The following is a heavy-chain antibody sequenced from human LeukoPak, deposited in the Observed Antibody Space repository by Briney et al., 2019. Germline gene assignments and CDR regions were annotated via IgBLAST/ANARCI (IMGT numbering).Heavy chain of an antibody. CDR2: IYYSGST. J-gene: IGHJ3*02. Sequence: SETLSLTCTVSGGSISSYYWSWIRQPPGKGLEYIGYIYYSGSTNYNPSLKSRVTISVDTSTKQFSLRLTSVTAADTAVYYCAGRGQRERDHAFDIWGQGTMVTVSS. D-gene: IGHD1-26*01. CDR3: AGRGQRERDHAFDI. CDR1: GGSISSYY. V-gene: IGHV4-59*08.